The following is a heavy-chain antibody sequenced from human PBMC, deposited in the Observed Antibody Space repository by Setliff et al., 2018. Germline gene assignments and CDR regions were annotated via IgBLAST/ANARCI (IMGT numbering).Heavy chain of an antibody. CDR3: ARGITSGGYWGQRFLYLDV. Sequence: SETLSLTCSVSGGAVSGDYWTWIRQPPGKGLEYIGYINYSGSTNYNPSLKSRVTISGDTSKNQVSLRLSSVTAADTAVYYCARGITSGGYWGQRFLYLDVWGRGTTVTVSS. J-gene: IGHJ6*03. CDR1: GGAVSGDY. V-gene: IGHV4-59*02. CDR2: INYSGST. D-gene: IGHD3-22*01.